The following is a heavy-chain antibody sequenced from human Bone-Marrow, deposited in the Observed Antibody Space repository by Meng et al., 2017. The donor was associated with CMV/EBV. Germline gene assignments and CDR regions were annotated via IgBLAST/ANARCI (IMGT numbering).Heavy chain of an antibody. CDR2: ISAYNGNT. CDR1: GYTFTSYG. D-gene: IGHD5-18*01. CDR3: ARGTAMAYGMDV. J-gene: IGHJ6*02. Sequence: ASVTVSCKASGYTFTSYGISWVRQAPGQGLEWMGRISAYNGNTNYAQKLQGRVTMTTDTSTSTAYMEVRSLRSDDTAVYYCARGTAMAYGMDVWGQGTTVTVSS. V-gene: IGHV1-18*01.